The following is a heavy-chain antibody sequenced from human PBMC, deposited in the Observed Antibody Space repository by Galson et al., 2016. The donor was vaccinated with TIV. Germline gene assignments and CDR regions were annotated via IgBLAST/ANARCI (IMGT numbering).Heavy chain of an antibody. V-gene: IGHV3-23*01. J-gene: IGHJ3*02. CDR2: IGGIGVNT. CDR3: ARRGNYLSDAFDI. D-gene: IGHD1-7*01. Sequence: SLRLSCAASGFAFSGYAMSWVRQAPGKGLEWVSSIGGIGVNTYYADSVKGRFTISRDNSKNTLYLQINKLKAEDTALYYCARRGNYLSDAFDIWGQGTMVTVSS. CDR1: GFAFSGYA.